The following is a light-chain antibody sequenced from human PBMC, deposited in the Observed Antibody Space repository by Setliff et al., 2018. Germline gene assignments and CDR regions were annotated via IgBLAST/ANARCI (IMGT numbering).Light chain of an antibody. CDR1: SSDIGSTKY. Sequence: QSALAQPASVSGSPGQSITISCTGTSSDIGSTKYVSWYQQHPAKAPKLVIYEVSNRPSGVSNRFSGSKSGNTASLTISGLQAEDEADYYCSSYTTSTFWVFGGGTKVTVL. CDR2: EVS. V-gene: IGLV2-14*01. CDR3: SSYTTSTFWV. J-gene: IGLJ3*02.